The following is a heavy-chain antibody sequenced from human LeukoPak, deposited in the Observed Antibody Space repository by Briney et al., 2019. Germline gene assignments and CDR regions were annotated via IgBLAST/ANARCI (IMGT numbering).Heavy chain of an antibody. D-gene: IGHD1-26*01. CDR3: ARDGGSYYFDY. CDR1: GFTVSSNY. Sequence: GGSLRLSCAASGFTVSSNYMSWVRQAPGKGLEWVSVIYSGGSTYYADSVKGRFTITRDNSKNTLYLQMNSLRAEDTAVYYCARDGGSYYFDYWGQGTLVTVSS. CDR2: IYSGGST. V-gene: IGHV3-66*01. J-gene: IGHJ4*02.